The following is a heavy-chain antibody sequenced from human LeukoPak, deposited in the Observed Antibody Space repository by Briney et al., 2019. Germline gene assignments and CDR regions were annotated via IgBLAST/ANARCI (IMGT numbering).Heavy chain of an antibody. J-gene: IGHJ4*02. Sequence: GGSLGLSCAASGFTFSSYAMSWVRQAPGKGLEWVSAISGSGGSTYYADSVKGRFTISRDNSKNTLYLQMDSLRAEDTAVYYCAKDGLLWFGELGDYWGQGTLVTVSS. V-gene: IGHV3-23*01. CDR2: ISGSGGST. CDR3: AKDGLLWFGELGDY. D-gene: IGHD3-10*01. CDR1: GFTFSSYA.